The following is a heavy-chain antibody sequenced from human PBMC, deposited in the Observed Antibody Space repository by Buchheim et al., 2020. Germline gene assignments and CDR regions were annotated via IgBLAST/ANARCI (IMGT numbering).Heavy chain of an antibody. Sequence: QVQLVESGGGVVQPGRSLRLSCAASGFTFSSYGMHWVRQAPGKGLEWVAVISYDGSNKYYAESVKGRFTISRDNSKKKRYLQMNSLRAEDTAVYYCAKDCVGTYGSSGMDVWGQGTT. CDR2: ISYDGSNK. J-gene: IGHJ6*02. CDR3: AKDCVGTYGSSGMDV. V-gene: IGHV3-30*18. D-gene: IGHD3-10*01. CDR1: GFTFSSYG.